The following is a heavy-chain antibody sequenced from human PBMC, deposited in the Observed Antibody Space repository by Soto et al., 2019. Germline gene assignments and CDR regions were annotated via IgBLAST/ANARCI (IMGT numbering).Heavy chain of an antibody. J-gene: IGHJ5*02. CDR3: AKGPMITFGGVIPTPSNWFDP. Sequence: GGSLRLSCAASGFTFSSYGMHWVRQAPGKGLEWVAVIYYDGSNKYYADSVKGRFTISRDNSKNTLYLQMNSLRAEDTAVYYCAKGPMITFGGVIPTPSNWFDPWGQGTLVTVSS. D-gene: IGHD3-16*02. CDR2: IYYDGSNK. V-gene: IGHV3-33*06. CDR1: GFTFSSYG.